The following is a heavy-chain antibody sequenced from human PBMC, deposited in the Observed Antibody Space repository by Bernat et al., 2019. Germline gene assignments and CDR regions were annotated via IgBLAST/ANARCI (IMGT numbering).Heavy chain of an antibody. CDR3: GRGIRGPNYYYDLDV. J-gene: IGHJ6*02. D-gene: IGHD3-10*01. Sequence: GGLVYRGVSVRLSCIASGFDFGNYCVHRVRQAPGKALQWPAVIWYDGSNIHYTDSVKDRFTISRDNPKNTLFLQMNYLRADDTTVYYCGRGIRGPNYYYDLDVWG. V-gene: IGHV3-33*01. CDR2: IWYDGSNI. CDR1: GFDFGNYC.